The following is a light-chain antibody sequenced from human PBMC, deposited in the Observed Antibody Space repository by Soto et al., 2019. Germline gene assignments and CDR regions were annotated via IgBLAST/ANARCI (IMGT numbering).Light chain of an antibody. CDR3: SSYTSSSTLVHVV. CDR1: SSDVGGYNY. J-gene: IGLJ2*01. Sequence: QSALTQPASVSGSPGQSITISCTGTSSDVGGYNYVSWYQQHPGKAPKLMIYDVSNRPSGVSNRFSGSKSGNTASLTISGLQAEYEADYYCSSYTSSSTLVHVVFCGGTKLTVL. CDR2: DVS. V-gene: IGLV2-14*01.